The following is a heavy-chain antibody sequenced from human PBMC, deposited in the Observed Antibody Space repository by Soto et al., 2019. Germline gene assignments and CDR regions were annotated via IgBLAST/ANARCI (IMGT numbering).Heavy chain of an antibody. D-gene: IGHD3-9*01. CDR3: ARQYDILTGYYTSDAFDI. CDR2: ISYDGSNK. Sequence: QVQLVESGGGVVQPGRSLRLSCAASGFTFSSYAMHWVRQAPGKGLEWVAVISYDGSNKYYADSVKGRFTISRDNSKNTLYLQMNSLRAEDTAVYYWARQYDILTGYYTSDAFDIWGQGTMVTVSS. V-gene: IGHV3-30-3*01. CDR1: GFTFSSYA. J-gene: IGHJ3*02.